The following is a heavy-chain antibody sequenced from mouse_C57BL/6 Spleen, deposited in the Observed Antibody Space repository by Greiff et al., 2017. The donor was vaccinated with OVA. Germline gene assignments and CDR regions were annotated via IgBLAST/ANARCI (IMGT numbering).Heavy chain of an antibody. V-gene: IGHV1-76*01. D-gene: IGHD2-2*01. CDR3: ARWYGYDVDWYFDV. CDR2: IYPGSGNT. J-gene: IGHJ1*03. Sequence: QVQLQQSGAELVRPGASVKLSCKASGYTFTDYYINWVKQRPGQGLEWIARIYPGSGNTYYNEKFKGKATLTAEKSSSTAYMQLSSLTSEDSAVYFCARWYGYDVDWYFDVWGTGTTVTVSS. CDR1: GYTFTDYY.